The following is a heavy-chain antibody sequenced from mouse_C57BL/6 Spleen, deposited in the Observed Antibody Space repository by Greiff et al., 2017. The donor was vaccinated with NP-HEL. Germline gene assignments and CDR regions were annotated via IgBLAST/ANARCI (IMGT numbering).Heavy chain of an antibody. J-gene: IGHJ4*01. CDR3: ALLRPYYYAMDY. V-gene: IGHV1-52*01. D-gene: IGHD2-4*01. CDR2: IDPSDSET. Sequence: QVQLQQSGAELVRPGSSVKLSCKASGYTFTSYWMHWVKQRPIQGLEWIGNIDPSDSETHYNQKFKDKATLTVDKSSSTAYMQLSSLTAEDSEVYYCALLRPYYYAMDYWGQGTSVTVSS. CDR1: GYTFTSYW.